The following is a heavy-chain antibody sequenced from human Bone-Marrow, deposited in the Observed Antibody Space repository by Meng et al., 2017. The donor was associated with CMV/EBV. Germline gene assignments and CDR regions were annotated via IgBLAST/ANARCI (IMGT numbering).Heavy chain of an antibody. CDR2: IYSGGST. V-gene: IGHV3-66*04. CDR3: ARQSLRDFDWADFDY. Sequence: GESLKISCAASGFSVSYNYMNWVRQAPGKGLEWVSVIYSGGSTNYADSVKGRFTISRDISKNTLYLQMNSLRAEDTAVYYCARQSLRDFDWADFDYRGQGTLVTVSS. J-gene: IGHJ4*02. D-gene: IGHD3-9*01. CDR1: GFSVSYNY.